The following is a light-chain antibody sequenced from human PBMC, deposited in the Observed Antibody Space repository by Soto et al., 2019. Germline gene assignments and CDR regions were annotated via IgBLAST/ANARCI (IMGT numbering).Light chain of an antibody. CDR2: GVT. J-gene: IGLJ3*02. Sequence: QSALTQPASVSGSPGQSITISCTGTSSDVCANNFVSWYQQHPGKAPKLLIYGVTNRPSGVSNRFSGSKSGNTASLSISGLQADDDGDYYCSSYANTYNWVFGGGTKVTVL. V-gene: IGLV2-14*01. CDR1: SSDVCANNF. CDR3: SSYANTYNWV.